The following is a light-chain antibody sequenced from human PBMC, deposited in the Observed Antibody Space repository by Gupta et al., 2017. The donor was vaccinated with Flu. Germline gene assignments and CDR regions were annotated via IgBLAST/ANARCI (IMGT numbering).Light chain of an antibody. CDR3: QQSYSTRLYT. CDR1: QSISTY. V-gene: IGKV1-39*01. Sequence: DIQMTQSPSSLSASVGDRVTITCRASQSISTYLYWYQQKPGKAPKLLIHGASRLQSGVSSRCSGSGSGTDFTLTISSLQPEDFATYYCQQSYSTRLYTFGQGTKLEIK. J-gene: IGKJ2*01. CDR2: GAS.